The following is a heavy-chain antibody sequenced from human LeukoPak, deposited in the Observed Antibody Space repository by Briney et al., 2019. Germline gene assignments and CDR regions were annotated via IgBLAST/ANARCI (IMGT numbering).Heavy chain of an antibody. CDR3: AIFLRCEVRPDVFDI. Sequence: GGSLRLSCAASGFTFRSYAMSWVRQAPGKGLEWVSAISGSGGSTNYADSVKGRFTISRDNSKNTLYLQMNSLRVEDTAVYYCAIFLRCEVRPDVFDIWGQGTMVTVSS. CDR1: GFTFRSYA. J-gene: IGHJ3*02. D-gene: IGHD3-16*01. V-gene: IGHV3-23*01. CDR2: ISGSGGST.